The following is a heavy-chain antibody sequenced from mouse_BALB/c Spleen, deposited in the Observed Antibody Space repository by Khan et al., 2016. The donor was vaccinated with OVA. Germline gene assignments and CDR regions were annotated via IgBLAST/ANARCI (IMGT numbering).Heavy chain of an antibody. V-gene: IGHV5-6*01. J-gene: IGHJ3*01. Sequence: EVELVESGGDLVKPGGSPKLSCAASGFTFSTYGMSWVRQTPDQRLEWVATVSTGGGYTYYPDSVKGRFTISRDNAKNTLYLQMSGLKSEDTAMFYCTRLAYYYDSEGFAYWGQGTLVTVSA. D-gene: IGHD1-1*01. CDR2: VSTGGGYT. CDR1: GFTFSTYG. CDR3: TRLAYYYDSEGFAY.